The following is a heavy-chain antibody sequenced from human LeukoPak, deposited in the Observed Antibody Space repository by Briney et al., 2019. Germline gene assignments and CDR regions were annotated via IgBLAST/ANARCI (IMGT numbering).Heavy chain of an antibody. Sequence: PGGSLRLSCATSEITFSSYVMSWVRQAPGKGLEWVSTISGGGLSTHYAGSVKGRFTISRDNSENTLYLQMTSLRAEDTAVYYCAKDQGDRVGSSVSWGQGTLVTVSS. CDR1: EITFSSYV. V-gene: IGHV3-23*01. CDR3: AKDQGDRVGSSVS. D-gene: IGHD2-2*01. J-gene: IGHJ4*02. CDR2: ISGGGLST.